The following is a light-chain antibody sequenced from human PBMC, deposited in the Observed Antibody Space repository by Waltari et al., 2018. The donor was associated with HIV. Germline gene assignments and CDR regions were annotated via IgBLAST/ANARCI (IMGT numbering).Light chain of an antibody. J-gene: IGKJ1*01. CDR3: QQYYSTPRT. Sequence: DIVLTQSPDSLAVSLGERATMNCKSSQKILFSSTNKNYLSWYQQRPGQPPRSLIYWASSRESGVPERFTGSGSGTNFTLTISRLQADDVAVYFCQQYYSTPRTFGQGTKV. V-gene: IGKV4-1*01. CDR1: QKILFSSTNKNY. CDR2: WAS.